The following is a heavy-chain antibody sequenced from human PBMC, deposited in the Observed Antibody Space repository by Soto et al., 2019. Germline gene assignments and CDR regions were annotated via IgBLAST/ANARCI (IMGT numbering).Heavy chain of an antibody. CDR3: GVITFGGVIAN. D-gene: IGHD3-16*02. V-gene: IGHV1-69*13. J-gene: IGHJ4*02. CDR1: GGTFSSYA. CDR2: IIPIFGTA. Sequence: ASVKVSCKASGGTFSSYAISWVRQAPGQGLEWMGGIIPIFGTANYAQKFQGRVTITADESTSTAYMELSSLRSEDTAVYYCGVITFGGVIANWGQGTLVTVSS.